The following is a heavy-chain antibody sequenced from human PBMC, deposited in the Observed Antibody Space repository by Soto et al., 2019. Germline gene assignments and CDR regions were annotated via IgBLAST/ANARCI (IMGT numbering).Heavy chain of an antibody. D-gene: IGHD5-12*01. J-gene: IGHJ6*02. Sequence: PGGSLRLSCAASGFTFSSYWMHWVRQAPGKGLVWVSRINSDGSSTSYADSVKGRFTISRDNAKNTLYLQMNSLRAEDTAVYYCARGLGRLWLRSYYYYGMDVWGQGTTVTVSS. V-gene: IGHV3-74*01. CDR2: INSDGSST. CDR1: GFTFSSYW. CDR3: ARGLGRLWLRSYYYYGMDV.